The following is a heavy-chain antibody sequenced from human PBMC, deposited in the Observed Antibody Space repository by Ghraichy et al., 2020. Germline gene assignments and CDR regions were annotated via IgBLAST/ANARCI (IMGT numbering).Heavy chain of an antibody. CDR1: GGSISSYY. Sequence: SETLSLTCTVFGGSISSYYWSWIRQPPGKGLEWIGYIYTTGTTNYNHSLKTRVTISRDTSKNHFSLKLSSVTAADTAVYYCVRPLGGGFRWYFDLWGRGTLVTVSS. CDR2: IYTTGTT. V-gene: IGHV4-4*09. D-gene: IGHD3-16*01. J-gene: IGHJ2*01. CDR3: VRPLGGGFRWYFDL.